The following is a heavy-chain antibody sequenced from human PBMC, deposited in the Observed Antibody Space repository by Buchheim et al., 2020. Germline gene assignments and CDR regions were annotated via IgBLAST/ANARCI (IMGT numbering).Heavy chain of an antibody. Sequence: EVQLAESGGGLVKPGESLRLSCAGSGFIFSNAWMNWVRQASGKGLEWVGRIKSKPDGGTTDYAAPVKGRFTISRADSTKKVYLQMNSLKIEDTAVYYCVTGAWLDFWGQGTL. V-gene: IGHV3-15*07. CDR1: GFIFSNAW. J-gene: IGHJ4*02. CDR3: VTGAWLDF. CDR2: IKSKPDGGTT.